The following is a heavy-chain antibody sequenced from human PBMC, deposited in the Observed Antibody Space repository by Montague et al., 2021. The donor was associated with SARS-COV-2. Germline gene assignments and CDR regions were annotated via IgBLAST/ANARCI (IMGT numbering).Heavy chain of an antibody. CDR2: INHSGST. CDR1: GGSFSGYY. V-gene: IGHV4-34*01. CDR3: ARALPVTTFFYSYYGMGV. J-gene: IGHJ6*02. D-gene: IGHD4-17*01. Sequence: SETLSFTCAVYGGSFSGYYWSWIRQPPGKGLEWIGEINHSGSTNYNPSLKSRVTISVDTSKNQFSLELSSVTAADTAVYYCARALPVTTFFYSYYGMGVWGQGTTVTVSS.